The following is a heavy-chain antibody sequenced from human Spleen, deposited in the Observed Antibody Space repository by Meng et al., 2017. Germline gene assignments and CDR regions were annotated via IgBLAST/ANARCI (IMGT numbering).Heavy chain of an antibody. D-gene: IGHD1-26*01. CDR3: ARPIVGATTAAFDI. V-gene: IGHV5-51*01. CDR1: GYSFTSYW. CDR2: IYPGDSDT. J-gene: IGHJ3*02. Sequence: KVSCKGSGYSFTSYWIGWVRQMPGKGLEWMGIIYPGDSDTRYSPSFQGQVTISADKSISPAYLQWSSLKASDTAMYYCARPIVGATTAAFDIWGQGTMVTVSS.